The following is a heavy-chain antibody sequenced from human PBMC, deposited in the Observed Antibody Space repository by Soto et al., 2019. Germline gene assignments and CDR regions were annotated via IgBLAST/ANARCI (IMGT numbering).Heavy chain of an antibody. CDR1: GGTFSSYA. D-gene: IGHD3-22*01. V-gene: IGHV1-69*01. Sequence: QVQLVQSGAEVKKPGSSVKVSCKASGGTFSSYAISWVRQAPGQGLEWMGGIIPIFGTANNAQKFQGRVTITADESTSRAHMELSSLRSEDTAVYYCARVTSSGYSRGALDYWGQGTLVTVSS. CDR2: IIPIFGTA. CDR3: ARVTSSGYSRGALDY. J-gene: IGHJ4*02.